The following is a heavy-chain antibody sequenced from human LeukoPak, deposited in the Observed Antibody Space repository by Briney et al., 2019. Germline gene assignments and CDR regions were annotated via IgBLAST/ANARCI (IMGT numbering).Heavy chain of an antibody. V-gene: IGHV4-39*07. CDR1: GGSISSNSYY. Sequence: SETLSLTCTVSGGSISSNSYYWGWIRQPPGKGLEWIGSIYYSGSTYYNPSLKSRVTISVDTSKNQFSLKLSSVTAADTAVYYCARDNDFWSGPGAFDIWGQGTMVTVSS. CDR3: ARDNDFWSGPGAFDI. D-gene: IGHD3-3*01. J-gene: IGHJ3*02. CDR2: IYYSGST.